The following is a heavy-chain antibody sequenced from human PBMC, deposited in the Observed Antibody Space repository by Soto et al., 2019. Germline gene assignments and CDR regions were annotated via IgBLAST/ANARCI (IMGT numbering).Heavy chain of an antibody. D-gene: IGHD3-10*01. J-gene: IGHJ6*02. CDR3: ARSLSLWFGALLYTSYYYYYGMDV. Sequence: SETLSLTCAVYGRSFSGYYWSWIRQPPGKGLEWIGEINHSGSTNYNPSLKSRVTISVDTSKNQFSLKLSSVTAEDTAVYYCARSLSLWFGALLYTSYYYYYGMDVWGQGTTVTVSS. V-gene: IGHV4-34*01. CDR1: GRSFSGYY. CDR2: INHSGST.